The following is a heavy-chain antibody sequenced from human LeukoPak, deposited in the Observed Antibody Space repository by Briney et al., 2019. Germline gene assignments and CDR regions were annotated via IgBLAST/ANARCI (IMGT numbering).Heavy chain of an antibody. CDR1: GGSFSGYY. CDR3: ARAVPYYYDSSGRYYYYYGMDV. CDR2: INHSGST. J-gene: IGHJ6*02. V-gene: IGHV4-34*01. Sequence: SETLSLTCAVYGGSFSGYYWSWIRQPPGKGLEWIGEINHSGSTNYNPSLKSRVTISVDTSKNQFSLKLSSVTAADTAVYYWARAVPYYYDSSGRYYYYYGMDVWGQGTTVTVSS. D-gene: IGHD3-22*01.